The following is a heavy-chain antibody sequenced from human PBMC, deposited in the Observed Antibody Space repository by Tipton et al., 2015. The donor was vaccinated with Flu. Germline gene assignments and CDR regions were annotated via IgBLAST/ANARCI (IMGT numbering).Heavy chain of an antibody. D-gene: IGHD6-13*01. V-gene: IGHV1-2*02. CDR1: GYTLTGYY. J-gene: IGHJ5*02. CDR3: ATVKPTGYLGTAAGWFDT. Sequence: QLVQSGAEVKKPGASVKVSCKASGYTLTGYYMHWVRQAPGQGLEWMGWINPNSGGTNSAQTFQGRVTMTRDTSTNTAYMEMTSLTSDDTAVYYCATVKPTGYLGTAAGWFDTWGQGTLVSVSS. CDR2: INPNSGGT.